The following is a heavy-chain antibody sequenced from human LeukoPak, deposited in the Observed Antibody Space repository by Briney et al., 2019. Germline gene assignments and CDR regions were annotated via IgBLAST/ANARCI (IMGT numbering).Heavy chain of an antibody. Sequence: ASVKVSCKASGYTFTGYYMHWVRQAPGQGLEWMGWINPNSGSTGYAQKFQGRVTITRNTSISTAYMELSSLRSEDTAVYYCARGFSSRGAFDIWGQGTMVTVSS. V-gene: IGHV1-8*03. J-gene: IGHJ3*02. D-gene: IGHD2-2*01. CDR3: ARGFSSRGAFDI. CDR2: INPNSGST. CDR1: GYTFTGYY.